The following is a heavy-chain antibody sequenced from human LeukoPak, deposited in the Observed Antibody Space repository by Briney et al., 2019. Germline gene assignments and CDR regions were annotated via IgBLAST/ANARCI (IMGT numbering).Heavy chain of an antibody. Sequence: GGSLRLSCAASGFTFDDYVMHWVRQAPGKGLEWVSGISWNSDSMGYADSVKGRFTIPRDNAKNSLYLQINSLRAEDTAFYYCAKGKGGISYFDFWGQGTLVTVSS. J-gene: IGHJ4*02. CDR1: GFTFDDYV. V-gene: IGHV3-9*01. D-gene: IGHD3-16*01. CDR2: ISWNSDSM. CDR3: AKGKGGISYFDF.